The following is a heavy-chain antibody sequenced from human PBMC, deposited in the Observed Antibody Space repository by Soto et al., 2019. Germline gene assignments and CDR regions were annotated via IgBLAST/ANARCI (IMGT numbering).Heavy chain of an antibody. CDR1: GGSISSGDYY. CDR3: ARSEYYDILTGYYYYYGMDV. CDR2: IYYSGST. J-gene: IGHJ6*02. D-gene: IGHD3-9*01. V-gene: IGHV4-30-4*01. Sequence: LCGGSISSGDYYWSWIRQPPGKGLEWMGYIYYSGSTYYNASLKSRVTISVDTSKNQFSLKLSSVTAADTAVYYCARSEYYDILTGYYYYYGMDVWGQGTTVTVSS.